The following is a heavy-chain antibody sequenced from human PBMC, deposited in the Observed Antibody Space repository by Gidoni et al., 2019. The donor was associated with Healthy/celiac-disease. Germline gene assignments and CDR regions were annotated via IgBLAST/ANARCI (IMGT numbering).Heavy chain of an antibody. V-gene: IGHV5-51*01. CDR1: GYSFTRYW. Sequence: EVQLVQSGAEVKKPGESLKISCKGSGYSFTRYWIGWVRQMPGKGLEWMGIIYPGDSDTRYSPSFQGQVTISADKSISTAYLQWSSLKASDTAMYYCARRKDTAMATPYFDYWGQGTLVTVSS. CDR2: IYPGDSDT. J-gene: IGHJ4*02. D-gene: IGHD5-18*01. CDR3: ARRKDTAMATPYFDY.